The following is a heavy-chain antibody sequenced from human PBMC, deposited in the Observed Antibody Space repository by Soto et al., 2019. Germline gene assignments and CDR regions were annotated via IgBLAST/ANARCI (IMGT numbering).Heavy chain of an antibody. D-gene: IGHD5-12*01. CDR3: ARRTRRDGYKSFDFDY. Sequence: ASVKVSCKASGGTFSSYAISWVRQAPGQGLEWMGGIIPILGTANYAQKFQGRVTITADESTSTAYMELSSLRSEDTAVYYCARRTRRDGYKSFDFDYWGQGTLVTVSS. CDR1: GGTFSSYA. V-gene: IGHV1-69*13. J-gene: IGHJ4*02. CDR2: IIPILGTA.